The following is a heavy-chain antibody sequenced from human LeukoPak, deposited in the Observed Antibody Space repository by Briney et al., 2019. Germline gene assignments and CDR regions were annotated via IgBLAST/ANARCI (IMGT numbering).Heavy chain of an antibody. V-gene: IGHV4-59*01. CDR3: ARDQGGSLDY. CDR2: IYYSGST. Sequence: SETLSLTCTVSGGSISSYYWSWIRQPPGKGLEWIGYIYYSGSTNYNPSLKSRVTISVDTSKNQFSLKLSSVTAADTAVYCCARDQGGSLDYWGQGTLVTVSS. J-gene: IGHJ4*02. CDR1: GGSISSYY. D-gene: IGHD1-26*01.